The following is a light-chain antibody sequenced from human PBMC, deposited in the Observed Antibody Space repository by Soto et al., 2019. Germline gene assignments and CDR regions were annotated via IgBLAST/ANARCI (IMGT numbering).Light chain of an antibody. Sequence: VVTQEPAVSVSPGVTVTLTCGLRSAPLSTTYYPAWCQQAPGQPPRTLIYSTNTRSSGVPDRFSGSIRGNKAALTITGAQADDEAYYYCLLYMGNGIYLFGPGTKVTVL. CDR2: STN. CDR3: LLYMGNGIYL. CDR1: SAPLSTTYY. V-gene: IGLV8-61*01. J-gene: IGLJ1*01.